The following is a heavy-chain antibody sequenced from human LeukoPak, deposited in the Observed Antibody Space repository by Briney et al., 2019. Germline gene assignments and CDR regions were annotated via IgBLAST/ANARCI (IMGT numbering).Heavy chain of an antibody. Sequence: GGSLRLSCAASGFTFISYNMNWVRRAPGKGLEGVSSTSSNSPNISYVDSVKGRFTISRDNAENALYLQMDSLRAEDTAVYYCARDWSGAYGMDVWGQGTTVTVSS. D-gene: IGHD3-10*01. CDR1: GFTFISYN. J-gene: IGHJ6*02. CDR3: ARDWSGAYGMDV. V-gene: IGHV3-21*01. CDR2: TSSNSPNI.